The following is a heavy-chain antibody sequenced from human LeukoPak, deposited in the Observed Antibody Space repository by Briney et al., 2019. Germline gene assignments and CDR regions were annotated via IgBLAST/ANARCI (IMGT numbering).Heavy chain of an antibody. D-gene: IGHD1-7*01. J-gene: IGHJ4*02. CDR3: AKRTSELLGHYFDY. Sequence: QPGGTLRLSCAASGFTFTNYGMSWVRQAPGKGLEWVSAISGNGGNTYYADSVKGRFTISRDDSTNTLYLQMNSLRPEDTAVYYCAKRTSELLGHYFDYWGQGTVVTVSS. CDR1: GFTFTNYG. V-gene: IGHV3-23*01. CDR2: ISGNGGNT.